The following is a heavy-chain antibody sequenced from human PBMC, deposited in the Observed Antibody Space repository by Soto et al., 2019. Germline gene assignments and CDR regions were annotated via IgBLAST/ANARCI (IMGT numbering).Heavy chain of an antibody. CDR1: GFTFSSYD. J-gene: IGHJ4*02. D-gene: IGHD1-1*01. CDR3: ARDLDPGVDY. CDR2: ISHDGSSK. V-gene: IGHV3-30-3*01. Sequence: GGSLRLSCAASGFTFSSYDMHWVRQAPGKGLEWVAIISHDGSSKYYADSVKGRFTISRDNSKNTLYLQMNTLRAEDTAVYYCARDLDPGVDYWGQGTLVTVSS.